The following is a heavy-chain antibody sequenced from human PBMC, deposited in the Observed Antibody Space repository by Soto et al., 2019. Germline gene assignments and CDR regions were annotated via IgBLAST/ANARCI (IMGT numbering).Heavy chain of an antibody. J-gene: IGHJ6*02. Sequence: QVQLVQSGAEVKKPGSSVRVSCKASGTIFSSYTISWVRQAPGQGLEWMGRIIPILGETNSAQKFQDRVTLTADTSTNTAYMELNRLRLEDTAVYYCARGLGGRMDEWGQGTTVTVSS. V-gene: IGHV1-69*08. CDR2: IIPILGET. CDR3: ARGLGGRMDE. D-gene: IGHD3-16*01. CDR1: GTIFSSYT.